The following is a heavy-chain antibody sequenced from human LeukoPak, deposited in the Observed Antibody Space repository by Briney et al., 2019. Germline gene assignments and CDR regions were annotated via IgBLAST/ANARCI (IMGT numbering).Heavy chain of an antibody. J-gene: IGHJ6*02. V-gene: IGHV1-46*01. CDR3: ARGTSNYDFWSGYYPTPTSYYGMDV. Sequence: ASVKVSCKASGYTFTSYYMHWVRQAPGQGLEWMGIINPSGGSTSYAQKFQDRVTMTRDTSTSTAYMELSSLRSEDAAVYYCARGTSNYDFWSGYYPTPTSYYGMDVWGQGTTVTVSS. CDR2: INPSGGST. CDR1: GYTFTSYY. D-gene: IGHD3-3*01.